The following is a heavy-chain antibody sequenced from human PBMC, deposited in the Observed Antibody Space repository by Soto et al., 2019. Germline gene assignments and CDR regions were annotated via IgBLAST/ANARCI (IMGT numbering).Heavy chain of an antibody. CDR3: ARDTRYYYGMDV. J-gene: IGHJ6*02. Sequence: QVQLVEAGGGVVQPGRSLRLSCAASVFTFSSYAMHWVRQAPGKGLEWVAVISYDGSNKYYADSVKGRFTISRDNSKNTLYLQMNSLRAEDTAVYYCARDTRYYYGMDVWGQGTTVTVSS. CDR1: VFTFSSYA. V-gene: IGHV3-30-3*01. CDR2: ISYDGSNK.